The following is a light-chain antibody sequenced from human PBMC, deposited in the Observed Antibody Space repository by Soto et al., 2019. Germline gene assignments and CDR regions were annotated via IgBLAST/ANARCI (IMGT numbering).Light chain of an antibody. CDR2: DAS. V-gene: IGKV3-11*01. J-gene: IGKJ4*01. CDR1: QSVSSF. CDR3: QQRSNWPLLT. Sequence: EILLTQSPGTLSLSPGERATLSCKASQSVSSFLAWYQQSPGQAPRLLIYDASNRATGIPARFSGSGSGTDFTLTISSLEPEDFAVYYCQQRSNWPLLTFGGGTKVEIK.